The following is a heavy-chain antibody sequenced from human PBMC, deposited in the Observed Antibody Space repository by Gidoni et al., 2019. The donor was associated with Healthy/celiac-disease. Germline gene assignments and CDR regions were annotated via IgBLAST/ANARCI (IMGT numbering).Heavy chain of an antibody. Sequence: QVQLVQSGAAVKKPGASVKVSCNASGYPFTSYGISWVRQAPGQGLEWMGWISAYNGNTNYAQKLQGRVTMTTDTSTSTAYMELRSLRSDDTAVYYCAGEDYGDKGGGLGYWGQGTLVTVSS. V-gene: IGHV1-18*01. J-gene: IGHJ4*02. CDR3: AGEDYGDKGGGLGY. D-gene: IGHD4-17*01. CDR1: GYPFTSYG. CDR2: ISAYNGNT.